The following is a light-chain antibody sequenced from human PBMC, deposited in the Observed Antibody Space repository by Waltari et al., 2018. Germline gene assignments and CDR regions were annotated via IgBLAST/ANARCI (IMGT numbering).Light chain of an antibody. CDR1: QSVNRN. J-gene: IGKJ4*01. V-gene: IGKV3-15*01. CDR2: GAS. Sequence: EILMTQSPATLSVSPGESATLSCRASQSVNRNLAWYQQKPGQAPRLLISGASTRATGIPARFSGTGSGTEFTLTITSLQSEDFATYYCQQYNYWPPLTFGGGTKVEI. CDR3: QQYNYWPPLT.